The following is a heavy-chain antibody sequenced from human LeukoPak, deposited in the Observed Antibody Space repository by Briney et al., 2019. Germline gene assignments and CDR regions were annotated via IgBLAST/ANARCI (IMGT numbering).Heavy chain of an antibody. D-gene: IGHD1-1*01. J-gene: IGHJ4*02. V-gene: IGHV3-74*03. CDR1: GFTFSSYW. Sequence: GGSLRLSCAASGFTFSSYWMHWVRQAPGKGLVWVSRINSDGSRYADSVKGRFTISRDNAKNTLYLQMNSLKAEDTAVYYCAKSPKTGFLFDYWGKGTLVTVSS. CDR3: AKSPKTGFLFDY. CDR2: INSDGS.